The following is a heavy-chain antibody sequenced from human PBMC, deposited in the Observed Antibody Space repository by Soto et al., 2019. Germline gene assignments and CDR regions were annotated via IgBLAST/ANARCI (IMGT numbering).Heavy chain of an antibody. J-gene: IGHJ6*02. V-gene: IGHV3-23*01. CDR3: AKNPTYYYGSWSLPGYYYGMDV. D-gene: IGHD3-10*01. CDR1: GFTFSSYA. CDR2: ISGSGGST. Sequence: GGSLRLSCAASGFTFSSYAMSWVRQAPGKGLEWVSAISGSGGSTYYADSVKGRFTISRDNSKNTLYLQMNSLRAEDTAVYYCAKNPTYYYGSWSLPGYYYGMDVWGQGTTVTVSS.